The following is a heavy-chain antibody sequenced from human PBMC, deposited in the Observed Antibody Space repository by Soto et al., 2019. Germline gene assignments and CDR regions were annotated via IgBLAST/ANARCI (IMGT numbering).Heavy chain of an antibody. CDR1: GDSVSNGDYY. Sequence: SETLSLTCTVSGDSVSNGDYYWSWIRQPPGKGLEFIGYIYSSGSTFYSPSLKSRVTMSLDTSKNQFSLKLSSVTAADTAVYYCAREGVAYCGGGGCHSWGRGTLVTVSS. CDR2: IYSSGST. V-gene: IGHV4-30-4*01. D-gene: IGHD2-15*01. J-gene: IGHJ5*02. CDR3: AREGVAYCGGGGCHS.